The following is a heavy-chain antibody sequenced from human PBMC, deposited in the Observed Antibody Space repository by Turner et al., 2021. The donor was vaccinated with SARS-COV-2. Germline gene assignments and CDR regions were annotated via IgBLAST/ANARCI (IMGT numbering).Heavy chain of an antibody. CDR2: IIPIFGTA. Sequence: QVQLVQSGAAVKKPGASAKVSCKASGYTFTGYNLHWVRQAPGQGLEWMGGIIPIFGTANYAQKFQGRVTITADESTSTAYMELSSLRSEDTAVYYCARCLGFDWLFPFDYWGQGTLVTVSS. D-gene: IGHD3-9*01. V-gene: IGHV1-69*01. CDR1: GYTFTGYN. CDR3: ARCLGFDWLFPFDY. J-gene: IGHJ4*02.